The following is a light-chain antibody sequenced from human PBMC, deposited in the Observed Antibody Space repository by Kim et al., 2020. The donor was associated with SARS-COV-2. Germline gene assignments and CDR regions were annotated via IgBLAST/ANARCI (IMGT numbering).Light chain of an antibody. J-gene: IGLJ3*02. Sequence: APRKTARITCGGNNIGSNSVHWYQQQPGQAPVLVIYYDSDRPSGIPERFSGSNSGNTATLTISRVEAGDEADYYCQVWDSSSDHWVFGGGTQLTVL. V-gene: IGLV3-21*04. CDR2: YDS. CDR3: QVWDSSSDHWV. CDR1: NIGSNS.